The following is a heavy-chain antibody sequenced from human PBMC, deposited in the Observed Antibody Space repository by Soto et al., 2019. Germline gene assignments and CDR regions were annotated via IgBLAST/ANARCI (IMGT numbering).Heavy chain of an antibody. V-gene: IGHV3-30*03. J-gene: IGHJ5*02. CDR2: ISYDGSNK. D-gene: IGHD2-8*01. CDR1: GFTFSSYG. Sequence: GGSLRLSCAASGFTFSSYGMHWVRQAPGKGLEWVAVISYDGSNKYYADSVKGRFTISRDNSKNTLYLQMNSLRAEDTAVYYCAIDNGRFAAAFDTWCQGTLLTISS. CDR3: AIDNGRFAAAFDT.